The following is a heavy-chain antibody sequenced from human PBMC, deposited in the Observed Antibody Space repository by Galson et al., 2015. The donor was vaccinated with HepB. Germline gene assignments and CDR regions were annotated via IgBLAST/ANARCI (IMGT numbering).Heavy chain of an antibody. D-gene: IGHD2-2*01. CDR3: ARERGGPVPAARWFDP. V-gene: IGHV4-30-2*01. J-gene: IGHJ5*02. Sequence: TLSLTCAVSGGSISSGGYSWSWIRQPPGKGLEWIGYIYHSGSTYYNPSLKSRVTISVDRSKNQFSLKLSSVTAADTAVYYCARERGGPVPAARWFDPWGQGTLVTVSS. CDR2: IYHSGST. CDR1: GGSISSGGYS.